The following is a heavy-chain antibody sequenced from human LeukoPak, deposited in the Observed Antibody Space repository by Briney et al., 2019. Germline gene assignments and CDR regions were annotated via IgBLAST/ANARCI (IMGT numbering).Heavy chain of an antibody. CDR1: GGSISGWY. V-gene: IGHV4-59*01. CDR3: ARDLTTGYGMDV. Sequence: SETLSLTCTVSGGSISGWYWSWIRQPPGKGLEWIGYIYYSGSSNYNPSLKSRVTISVDTSKKQFSLKLSSVTAADTAVYYCARDLTTGYGMDVWGQGTTVTVSS. J-gene: IGHJ6*02. CDR2: IYYSGSS. D-gene: IGHD4-17*01.